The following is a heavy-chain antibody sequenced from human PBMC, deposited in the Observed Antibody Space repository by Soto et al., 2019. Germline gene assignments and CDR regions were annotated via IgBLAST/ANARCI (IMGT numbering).Heavy chain of an antibody. D-gene: IGHD2-2*01. CDR2: INHSGST. CDR3: AREGASVLTDCSSTSCYGTNACDI. Sequence: QVQLQQWGAGLLKPSETLSLTCAVYGGSFSGYYWSWIRQPPGKGLEWIGEINHSGSTNYNPYRKGRGHISVDTSKNQFSLELSSVTAADSAVYYCAREGASVLTDCSSTSCYGTNACDIWGQGTMVTVSS. CDR1: GGSFSGYY. V-gene: IGHV4-34*01. J-gene: IGHJ3*02.